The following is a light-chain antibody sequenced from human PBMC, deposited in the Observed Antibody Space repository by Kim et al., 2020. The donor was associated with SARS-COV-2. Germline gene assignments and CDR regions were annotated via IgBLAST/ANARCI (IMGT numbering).Light chain of an antibody. Sequence: VVPGERAPRSWRASQSVRSRLAWYQPRPGQAPRLLIYDASSRATGVPARFTGSGSGTEFTLTISSLQSEDFAVYFCQQYYTWSALTFGGGTKLEI. CDR1: QSVRSR. J-gene: IGKJ4*01. CDR2: DAS. CDR3: QQYYTWSALT. V-gene: IGKV3D-15*01.